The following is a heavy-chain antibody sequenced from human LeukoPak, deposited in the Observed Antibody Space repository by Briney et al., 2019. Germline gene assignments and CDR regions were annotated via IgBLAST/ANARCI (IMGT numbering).Heavy chain of an antibody. J-gene: IGHJ4*02. CDR1: GYTFTGYY. V-gene: IGHV1-2*02. CDR2: IKPNSGDT. CDR3: ARDIVVVPAFDY. D-gene: IGHD2-21*01. Sequence: ASVTVSCKASGYTFTGYYMHWVRQAPGQGLEWMGWIKPNSGDTKYARKFQGRVTMTRDTSIGTAYMELSRLRYDDTAVYYCARDIVVVPAFDYWGQGTLVTVS.